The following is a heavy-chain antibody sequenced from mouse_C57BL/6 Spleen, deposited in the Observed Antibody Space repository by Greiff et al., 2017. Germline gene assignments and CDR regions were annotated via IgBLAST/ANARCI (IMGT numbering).Heavy chain of an antibody. CDR1: GYSITSGYD. CDR2: ISYSGST. D-gene: IGHD2-3*01. Sequence: EVQLQESGPGMVKPSQSLSLTCTVTGYSITSGYDWHWIRHFPGNKLEWMGYISYSGSTNYNPSLKSRISITHDTSKNHFFLKLNSVTTEDTATYYCARGLYDGYYVGFAYWGQGTLVTVSA. J-gene: IGHJ3*01. CDR3: ARGLYDGYYVGFAY. V-gene: IGHV3-1*01.